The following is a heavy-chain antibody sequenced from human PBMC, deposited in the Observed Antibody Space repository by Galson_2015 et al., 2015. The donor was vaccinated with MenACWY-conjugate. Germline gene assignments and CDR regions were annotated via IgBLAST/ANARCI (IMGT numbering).Heavy chain of an antibody. V-gene: IGHV3-74*01. D-gene: IGHD1-26*01. J-gene: IGHJ4*02. Sequence: SPRLSCAASGFIFNTYWMHWVRHAPGKGLVWVSRINPGGSSTTYADSVKDRFTISRDNAKNTLYLQMNSLRPEDTAVFYCAKTRGASFYFDSWGQGTLVTVSS. CDR1: GFIFNTYW. CDR2: INPGGSST. CDR3: AKTRGASFYFDS.